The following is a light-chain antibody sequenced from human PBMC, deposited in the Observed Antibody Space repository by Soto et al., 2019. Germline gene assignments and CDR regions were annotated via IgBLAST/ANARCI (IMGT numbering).Light chain of an antibody. CDR2: RNN. V-gene: IGLV1-44*01. Sequence: QSVLTQPPSASGTPGQRVTISCSGSSSNIGSNTVNWYQHLPGTAPKLLIYRNNHRPSGVPDRFSGSKSGTSGTLAISGLQSEDEAEYYYAAWDDSLNGHVFGIGTKLTVL. J-gene: IGLJ1*01. CDR3: AAWDDSLNGHV. CDR1: SSNIGSNT.